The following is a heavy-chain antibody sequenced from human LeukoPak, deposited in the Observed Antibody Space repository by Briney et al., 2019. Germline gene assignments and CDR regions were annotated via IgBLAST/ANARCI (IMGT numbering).Heavy chain of an antibody. Sequence: SQTLSLTCTVSGGSISSGGYYWSWIRQPPGKGLEWIGYIYHSGSTYYNPSLKSRVTISVDRSKNQFSLKLSSVTAADTAVYYCARAGTIDGATTTLFEYWGQGTLVTVSS. CDR1: GGSISSGGYY. V-gene: IGHV4-30-2*01. D-gene: IGHD1-26*01. J-gene: IGHJ4*02. CDR2: IYHSGST. CDR3: ARAGTIDGATTTLFEY.